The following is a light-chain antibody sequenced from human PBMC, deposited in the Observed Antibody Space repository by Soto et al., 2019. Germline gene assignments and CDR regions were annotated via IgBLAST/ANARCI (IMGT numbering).Light chain of an antibody. CDR3: SSYTSSITYV. V-gene: IGLV2-14*01. J-gene: IGLJ1*01. Sequence: QSALTQPASVSGSPGQSITISCTGTSSDVGGYQYDSWYQQHPGKAPKLMIYEVTNRPSGVSNRSSGSKSGNTASLTISGLQAEEEDYYYCSSYTSSITYVFGTGTKLTVL. CDR1: SSDVGGYQY. CDR2: EVT.